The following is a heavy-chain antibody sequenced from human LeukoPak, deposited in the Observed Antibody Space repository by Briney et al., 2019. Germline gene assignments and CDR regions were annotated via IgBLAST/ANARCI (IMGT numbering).Heavy chain of an antibody. D-gene: IGHD3-22*01. CDR1: GGTFSRYA. Sequence: ASVKVSCKASGGTFSRYAISWVRQAPGQGLEWMGGIIPIFGTAKYAQKFQGRVTLTTAESTSTAYMELSSPRSEDTAVYYCVFDSSGYLSRSLPPYFDSWGQGTLVTVSS. CDR3: VFDSSGYLSRSLPPYFDS. CDR2: IIPIFGTA. J-gene: IGHJ4*02. V-gene: IGHV1-69*05.